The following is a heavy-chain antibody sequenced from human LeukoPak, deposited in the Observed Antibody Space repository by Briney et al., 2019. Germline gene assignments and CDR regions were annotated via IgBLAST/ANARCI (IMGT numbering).Heavy chain of an antibody. D-gene: IGHD1-14*01. CDR2: ICSSSNSI. V-gene: IGHV3-21*04. J-gene: IGHJ6*02. Sequence: GGSLRLSCAASGFTFSSYSMNWVRQAPGKGLEWVSSICSSSNSIYYADSVKGRLTISRDNSKNTLYLQMNSLRAEDTAVYYCAREPGPFYGMDVWGQGTTVTVSS. CDR3: AREPGPFYGMDV. CDR1: GFTFSSYS.